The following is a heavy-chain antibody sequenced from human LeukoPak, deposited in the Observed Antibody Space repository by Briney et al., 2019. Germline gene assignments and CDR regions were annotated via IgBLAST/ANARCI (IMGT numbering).Heavy chain of an antibody. CDR1: GFTFSTYL. Sequence: GGSLRLSCAASGFTFSTYLMHWVRQAPGKGLVWVSRINTDGSITTYADSVKGRFTISRDNTNNALYLQMNSLRVEDTAVYYCVKNDGWFHLAQWGQGTLVTVSS. CDR3: VKNDGWFHLAQ. J-gene: IGHJ4*02. D-gene: IGHD6-19*01. CDR2: INTDGSIT. V-gene: IGHV3-74*03.